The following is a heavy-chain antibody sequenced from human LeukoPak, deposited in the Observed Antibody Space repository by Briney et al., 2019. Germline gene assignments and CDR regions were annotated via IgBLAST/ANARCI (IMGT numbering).Heavy chain of an antibody. J-gene: IGHJ4*02. CDR2: ISGSGGST. CDR3: ARMSFFGDYGDSISPDGDY. CDR1: GFTFSSYA. Sequence: GGSLRLSCAASGFTFSSYAMSWVRQAPGKGLEWVSVISGSGGSTYYADSVKGRFTISRDNSKNTLYLQMNSLRAEDTAVYYCARMSFFGDYGDSISPDGDYWGQGTLVTVSS. D-gene: IGHD4-17*01. V-gene: IGHV3-23*01.